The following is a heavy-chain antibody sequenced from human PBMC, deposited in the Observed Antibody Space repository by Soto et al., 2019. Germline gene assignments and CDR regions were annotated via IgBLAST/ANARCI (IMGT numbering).Heavy chain of an antibody. Sequence: SETLSLTCTVSGGSISGFFWTWVRQPPGMPLEGLGHVSASGSTAYNPSLRSRLSLSLDVSKNRFSLELTSVTAAGTATYFCARGGSTHYYYGLDVWGQGTTVTVSS. CDR1: GGSISGFF. CDR2: VSASGST. D-gene: IGHD1-1*01. V-gene: IGHV4-4*07. J-gene: IGHJ6*02. CDR3: ARGGSTHYYYGLDV.